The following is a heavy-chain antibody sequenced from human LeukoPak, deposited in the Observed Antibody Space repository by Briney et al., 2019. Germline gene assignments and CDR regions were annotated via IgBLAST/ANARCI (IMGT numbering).Heavy chain of an antibody. D-gene: IGHD2-15*01. CDR2: ISSSSSYI. V-gene: IGHV3-21*01. J-gene: IGHJ4*02. CDR3: ARFKPRKYCSGGSCYSGEYYFDY. Sequence: PGGSLRLSCAASGFTFSSYSMNWVRQAPGKGLEWVSSISSSSSYIYYADSVKGRFTISRDNAKNSLYLQMNSLRAEDTAVYYCARFKPRKYCSGGSCYSGEYYFDYWGQGTLVTVSS. CDR1: GFTFSSYS.